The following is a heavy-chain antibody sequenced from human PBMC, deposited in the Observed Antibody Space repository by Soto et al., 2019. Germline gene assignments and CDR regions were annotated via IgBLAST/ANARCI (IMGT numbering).Heavy chain of an antibody. J-gene: IGHJ6*03. CDR2: ISYDGSNK. CDR3: ANGPEYYYYYYMDV. Sequence: PWGSLRLSWAAAGFTFSSYGRHWVRQAPGKGLEWVAVISYDGSNKYYADSVKGRFTISRDNSKNTLYLQMNSLRAEDTAVYYCANGPEYYYYYYMDVWGKGTTVTVSS. V-gene: IGHV3-30*18. CDR1: GFTFSSYG.